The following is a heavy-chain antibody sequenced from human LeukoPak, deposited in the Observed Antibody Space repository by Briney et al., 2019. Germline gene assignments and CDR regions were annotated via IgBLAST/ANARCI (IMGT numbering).Heavy chain of an antibody. CDR2: IKSKTDGGTT. V-gene: IGHV3-15*01. D-gene: IGHD2-2*01. Sequence: GGSLRLSCAASGFTFSNAWMSWVRQAPGKGLEWVGRIKSKTDGGTTDYAAPVKGRFTISRDDSKNTLYLQMNSLKTEGTAVYYCTTDYPYYCSSTTCYASEYFQHWGQGTLVPVSS. CDR3: TTDYPYYCSSTTCYASEYFQH. J-gene: IGHJ1*01. CDR1: GFTFSNAW.